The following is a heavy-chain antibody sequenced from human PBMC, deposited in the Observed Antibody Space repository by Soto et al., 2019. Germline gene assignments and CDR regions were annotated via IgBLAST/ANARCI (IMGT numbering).Heavy chain of an antibody. D-gene: IGHD2-21*01. CDR2: ISGTGGNT. CDR3: ANIRIVVDTDAFDI. J-gene: IGHJ3*02. V-gene: IGHV3-23*01. Sequence: GGSLRLSCAASGFTFSSYGLSWVRQAPGKGLEWVSVISGTGGNTHYADSVQGRFTISRDNSKNTLYLQMNSLRAEDTAVYYCANIRIVVDTDAFDIWGQGPLVTVSS. CDR1: GFTFSSYG.